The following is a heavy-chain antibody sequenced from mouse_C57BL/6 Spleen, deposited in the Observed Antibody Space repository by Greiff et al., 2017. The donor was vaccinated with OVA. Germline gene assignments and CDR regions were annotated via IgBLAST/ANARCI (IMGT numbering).Heavy chain of an antibody. CDR3: ARYSSGYDYYAMDY. CDR1: GYTFTSYW. D-gene: IGHD3-2*02. J-gene: IGHJ4*01. CDR2: IHPNSGST. Sequence: VQLQQSGAELVKPGASVKLSCKASGYTFTSYWMHWVKQRPGQGLEWIGMIHPNSGSTNYNEKFKSKATLTVDKSSSTAYMQLSSLTSEDSAVYYCARYSSGYDYYAMDYWGQGTSVTVSS. V-gene: IGHV1-64*01.